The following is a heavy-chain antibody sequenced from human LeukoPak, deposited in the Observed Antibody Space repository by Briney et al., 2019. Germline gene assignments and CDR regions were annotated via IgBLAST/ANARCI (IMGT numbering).Heavy chain of an antibody. V-gene: IGHV3-21*01. CDR3: ARDQRGSYRYTSPYYYYGMDV. Sequence: GGSLRLSCAASGFTFSSYSMNWVRQAPGKGLEWVSSISSSSSYIYYADSAKGRFTISRDNAKNSLYLQMNSLRAEDTAVYYCARDQRGSYRYTSPYYYYGMDVWGQGTTVTVSS. J-gene: IGHJ6*02. CDR2: ISSSSSYI. D-gene: IGHD3-16*02. CDR1: GFTFSSYS.